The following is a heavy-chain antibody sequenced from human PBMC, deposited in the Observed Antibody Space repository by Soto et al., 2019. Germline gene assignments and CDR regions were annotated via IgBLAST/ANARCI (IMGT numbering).Heavy chain of an antibody. CDR2: INHSGST. Sequence: SETLSLTCAVYGGSFSGYYWSWIRQPPGKGLEWIGEINHSGSTNYNPSLKSRVTISVDTSKNQFSLKLSSVTAADTAVYYCARADPRRYFDWFRSRAFDIWGQGXMVTV. D-gene: IGHD3-9*01. J-gene: IGHJ3*02. CDR3: ARADPRRYFDWFRSRAFDI. CDR1: GGSFSGYY. V-gene: IGHV4-34*01.